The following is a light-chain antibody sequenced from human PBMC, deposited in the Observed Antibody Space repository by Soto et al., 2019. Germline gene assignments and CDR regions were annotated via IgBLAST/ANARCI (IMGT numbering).Light chain of an antibody. Sequence: QSVPTQPPSASGTPGQRVTISCSGSSSNIGSKYVYWYQQLPGTAPKLLMYRNNQRPSGVPDRFSGSKSGTSASLAISGLRSEDEADYYCAAWDAGVSGPAFGGGTKVTVL. CDR3: AAWDAGVSGPA. CDR1: SSNIGSKY. J-gene: IGLJ2*01. CDR2: RNN. V-gene: IGLV1-47*01.